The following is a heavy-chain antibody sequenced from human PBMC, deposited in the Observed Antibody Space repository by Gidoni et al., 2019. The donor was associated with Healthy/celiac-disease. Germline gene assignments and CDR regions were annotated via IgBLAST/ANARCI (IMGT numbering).Heavy chain of an antibody. D-gene: IGHD3-3*01. CDR3: ARGFYDFWSGYPPAHFDY. V-gene: IGHV5-51*01. Sequence: EVQLVQSGAEVKKHGASLKISCKGSGYSFTSYWIGWVRQMPGKGLEWMGIIYPGHSDTRYSPSFQGQVTISADKSISTAYLQWSSLKASDTAMYYCARGFYDFWSGYPPAHFDYWGQGTLVTVSS. CDR1: GYSFTSYW. CDR2: IYPGHSDT. J-gene: IGHJ4*02.